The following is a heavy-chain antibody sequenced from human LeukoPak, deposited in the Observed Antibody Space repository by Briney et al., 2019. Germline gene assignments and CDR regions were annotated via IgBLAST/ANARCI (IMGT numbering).Heavy chain of an antibody. Sequence: SETLSLTCSVSSYSINSNYYWGWTRQSPGKGLEWIGSIYHTGSTYYNPSLKSRVTTSLDASNKQFSLRLSSVTAADTAVYYCARGSHPVTGTLGGYFDPWGQGTLVTVSS. V-gene: IGHV4-38-2*02. J-gene: IGHJ4*02. CDR2: IYHTGST. CDR3: ARGSHPVTGTLGGYFDP. CDR1: SYSINSNYY. D-gene: IGHD6-19*01.